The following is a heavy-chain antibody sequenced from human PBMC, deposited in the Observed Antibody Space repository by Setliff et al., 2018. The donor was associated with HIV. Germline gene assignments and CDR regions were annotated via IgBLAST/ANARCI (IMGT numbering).Heavy chain of an antibody. CDR1: GGSISTGGYY. J-gene: IGHJ3*02. CDR2: INYSGST. CDR3: ARYVAYDEDDFDI. Sequence: SETLSLTCTVSGGSISTGGYYWSWIRQHPGKGLEWIGEINYSGSTKYNPSLKSRVTMSVDTSKNQFPLKLNSVTAADTAVYYCARYVAYDEDDFDIWGQGTMVTVSS. D-gene: IGHD3-16*01. V-gene: IGHV4-39*06.